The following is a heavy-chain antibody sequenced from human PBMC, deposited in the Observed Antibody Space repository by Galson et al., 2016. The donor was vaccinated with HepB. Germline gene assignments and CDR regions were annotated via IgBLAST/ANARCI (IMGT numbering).Heavy chain of an antibody. V-gene: IGHV1-69*13. Sequence: SVKVSCKASGYTFTSYVIHWVRQAPGQGLEGVGGIIPIFGTTNYPQKFQVRVSIVADESKNTAYMERRSLRSDDTAAYFCARNGIKIFGVAVVRDGYEIWGQVTVVSVSS. CDR3: ARNGIKIFGVAVVRDGYEI. J-gene: IGHJ3*02. CDR1: GYTFTSYV. D-gene: IGHD3-3*01. CDR2: IIPIFGTT.